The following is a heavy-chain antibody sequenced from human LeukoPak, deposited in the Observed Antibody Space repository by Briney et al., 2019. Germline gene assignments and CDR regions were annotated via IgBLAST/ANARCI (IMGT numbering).Heavy chain of an antibody. J-gene: IGHJ4*02. V-gene: IGHV1-18*01. D-gene: IGHD3-22*01. Sequence: ASVKVSCKASSYTFTSYGINWVRQAPGQGLEWMGWISAYNGNTNNAQNLQGRPTMTTDTSTPTAYRELRSLRSDDTAVYYCARAHGYESSGYSEAFLYYWGQGTLVTVSS. CDR2: ISAYNGNT. CDR3: ARAHGYESSGYSEAFLYY. CDR1: SYTFTSYG.